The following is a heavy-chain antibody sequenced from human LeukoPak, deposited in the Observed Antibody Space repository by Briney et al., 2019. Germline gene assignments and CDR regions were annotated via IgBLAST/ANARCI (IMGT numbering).Heavy chain of an antibody. Sequence: GGSLRLSCAASGFTFSNAWMSWVRQAPGKGLEWVSAISGSGGSTYYADSVKGRFTISRDNSKNTLYLQMNSLRAEDTAVYYCAKTEGTYYYGSGSPRAPFDYWGQGTLVTVSS. D-gene: IGHD3-10*01. V-gene: IGHV3-23*01. J-gene: IGHJ4*02. CDR1: GFTFSNAW. CDR2: ISGSGGST. CDR3: AKTEGTYYYGSGSPRAPFDY.